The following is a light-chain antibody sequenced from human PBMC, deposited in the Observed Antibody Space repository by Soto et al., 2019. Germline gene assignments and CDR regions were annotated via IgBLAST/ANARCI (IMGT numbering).Light chain of an antibody. V-gene: IGKV1D-13*01. Sequence: AIHLTQSPSSLSATVGDSVTITCRASQGIARDLAWYQQKPGKAPKLLIYDASSLESGVPSRFSGSGYVTDFTLTITSLQPEDFATYYCQQFSNYPLTFGGGTKVEIK. J-gene: IGKJ4*01. CDR2: DAS. CDR3: QQFSNYPLT. CDR1: QGIARD.